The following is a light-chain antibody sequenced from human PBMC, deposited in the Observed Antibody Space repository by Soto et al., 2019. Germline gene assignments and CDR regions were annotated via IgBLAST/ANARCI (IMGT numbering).Light chain of an antibody. CDR2: DAS. CDR1: QSVGSD. CDR3: HQYNYLIT. Sequence: MTQSPTTLPVSPGERTTLSCRASQSVGSDLAWYQQKPGQAPRLLIYDASTRATGIPVRFSGSGSGTEFTLTISSLQSEDFAVYYCHQYNYLITFGQGTRLE. V-gene: IGKV3-15*01. J-gene: IGKJ5*01.